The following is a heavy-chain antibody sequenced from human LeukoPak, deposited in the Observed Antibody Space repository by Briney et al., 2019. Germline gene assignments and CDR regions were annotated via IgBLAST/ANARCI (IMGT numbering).Heavy chain of an antibody. V-gene: IGHV3-48*01. CDR2: ISSSSSVI. J-gene: IGHJ4*02. D-gene: IGHD1-26*01. CDR1: GFTFSSYA. CDR3: ARDRMGIDY. Sequence: GGSLRLSCAASGFTFSSYAMTWVRQAPGKGLEWISYISSSSSVIYYADSVKGRFTVSRDNAKNSLYLQMNSLRAEDTAVYYCARDRMGIDYWGQGTLVTVSS.